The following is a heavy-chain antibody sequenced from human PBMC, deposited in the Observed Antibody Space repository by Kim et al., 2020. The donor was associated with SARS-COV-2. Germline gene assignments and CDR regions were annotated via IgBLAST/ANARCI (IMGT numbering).Heavy chain of an antibody. Sequence: GGSLRLSCAASGFTFSSYGMHWVRQAPGKGLEWVAVIWYDGSNKYYADSVKGRFTISRDNSKNTLYLQMNSLRAEDTAVYYCARVMWRYCSGGSCWVPDYWGQRTLVPSPQ. CDR3: ARVMWRYCSGGSCWVPDY. V-gene: IGHV3-33*08. J-gene: IGHJ4*02. D-gene: IGHD2-15*01. CDR1: GFTFSSYG. CDR2: IWYDGSNK.